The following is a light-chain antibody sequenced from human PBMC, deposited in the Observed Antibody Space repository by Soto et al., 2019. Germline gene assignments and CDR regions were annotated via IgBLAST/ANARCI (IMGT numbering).Light chain of an antibody. CDR2: EVT. Sequence: QSALTQPPSASGSPGQSVTISCTGTSSDVGAYNYVSWYQQHAGKAPKLVIYEVTKRPSGVPDRFSGSKSANTASLTVSGLADEDEADYYCSSFATSNTVVFGGGTKVTVL. CDR3: SSFATSNTVV. J-gene: IGLJ3*02. CDR1: SSDVGAYNY. V-gene: IGLV2-8*01.